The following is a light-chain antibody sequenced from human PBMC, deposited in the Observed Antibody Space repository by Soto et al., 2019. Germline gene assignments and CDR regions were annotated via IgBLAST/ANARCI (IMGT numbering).Light chain of an antibody. J-gene: IGKJ2*01. V-gene: IGKV1-5*01. CDR1: HSVNTW. CDR2: DAS. Sequence: DIQMTQSPSTVSASVGDRVTITCQASHSVNTWLAWYQQKPGRAPVLLIHDASRLESGVPSRFSCSGSGTEFSLTINSLQPEDFTTYYCQVYDYHSVAFGQGTNVDIK. CDR3: QVYDYHSVA.